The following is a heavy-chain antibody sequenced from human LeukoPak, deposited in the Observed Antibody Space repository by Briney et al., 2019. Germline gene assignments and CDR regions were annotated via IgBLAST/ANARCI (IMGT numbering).Heavy chain of an antibody. D-gene: IGHD5-18*01. Sequence: PSETLPLTCAVYGGSFSGYYWSWIRQPPGKGLEWIGEINHSGSTNYNPSLKSRVTISVDTSKNQFSLKLSSVTAADTAVYYCARVPIQLWSKGNPPFDYWGQGTLVTVSS. CDR2: INHSGST. J-gene: IGHJ4*02. V-gene: IGHV4-34*01. CDR3: ARVPIQLWSKGNPPFDY. CDR1: GGSFSGYY.